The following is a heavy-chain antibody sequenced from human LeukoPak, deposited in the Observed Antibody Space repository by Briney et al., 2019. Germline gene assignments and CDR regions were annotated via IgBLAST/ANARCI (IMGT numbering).Heavy chain of an antibody. CDR2: INHSGST. D-gene: IGHD3-22*01. J-gene: IGHJ4*02. V-gene: IGHV4-34*01. Sequence: KPSETLSLTCAVYGGSFSGYYWSWIRQPPGKGLEWNGEINHSGSTNYNPSLKSRVTISVDTSKNQFSLKLGSVTAADTAVYYCARGALHYYDSSGDFDYWGQGTLVTVSS. CDR3: ARGALHYYDSSGDFDY. CDR1: GGSFSGYY.